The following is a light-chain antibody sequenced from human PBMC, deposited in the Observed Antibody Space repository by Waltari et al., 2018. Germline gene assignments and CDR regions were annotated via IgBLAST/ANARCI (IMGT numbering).Light chain of an antibody. CDR1: QSVLYSSNKQNY. J-gene: IGKJ5*01. CDR3: QQYYTTPIT. V-gene: IGKV4-1*01. Sequence: DIVMTQSPDSLAVSLGERATINCKSSQSVLYSSNKQNYLAWYQQKPGQPPKLLIYWASTRESGVPDRFSGSGSGPDFTLTISSLQADDVAVYYCQQYYTTPITFGQGTRLEIK. CDR2: WAS.